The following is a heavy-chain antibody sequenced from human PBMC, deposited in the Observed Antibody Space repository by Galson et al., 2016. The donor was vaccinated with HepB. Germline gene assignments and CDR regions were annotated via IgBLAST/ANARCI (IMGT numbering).Heavy chain of an antibody. CDR3: ARDPYGGNYYFDY. D-gene: IGHD4-23*01. V-gene: IGHV3-33*01. J-gene: IGHJ4*02. CDR2: IWYDGSKK. Sequence: SLRLSCAGSGFTFSDYDMHWVRQAPGKGLERVAVIWYDGSKKYYADSMKGRFTVSRDNSKNTLYLQMNSLRDEDTAVYFCARDPYGGNYYFDYWGQGTLVTVSS. CDR1: GFTFSDYD.